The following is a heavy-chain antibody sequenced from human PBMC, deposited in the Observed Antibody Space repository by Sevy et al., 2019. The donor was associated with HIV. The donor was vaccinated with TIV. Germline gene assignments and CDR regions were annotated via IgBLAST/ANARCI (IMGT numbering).Heavy chain of an antibody. D-gene: IGHD5-18*01. J-gene: IGHJ4*02. CDR1: GYSFTSYW. CDR2: IYPGDSDT. Sequence: ASVKVSCKGSGYSFTSYWIGWVRQMPGKGLEWMGIIYPGDSDTRYSPSFQGQVTISADKSISTAYLQWSSLKASDTAMYYCARLIQLWSGYFDYWGQGTLVTVSS. CDR3: ARLIQLWSGYFDY. V-gene: IGHV5-51*01.